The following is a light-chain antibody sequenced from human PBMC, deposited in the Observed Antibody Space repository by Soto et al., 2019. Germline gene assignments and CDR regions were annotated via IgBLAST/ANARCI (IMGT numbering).Light chain of an antibody. Sequence: QSVLAQPASVSGSPGQSITISCTGTSTDVGAYNYVAWYQHHPGKAPKLIIYEVTNRPSGVSYRFSASKSGNTASLTISGLHSEDEADYYCISYTGKSASYVFGTGTQLTVL. CDR3: ISYTGKSASYV. J-gene: IGLJ1*01. CDR1: STDVGAYNY. V-gene: IGLV2-14*01. CDR2: EVT.